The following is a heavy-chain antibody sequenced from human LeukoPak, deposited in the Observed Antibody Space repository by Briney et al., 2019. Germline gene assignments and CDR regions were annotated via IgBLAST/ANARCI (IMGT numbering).Heavy chain of an antibody. Sequence: GSLRLSCVVSGFSLSNYAMSWVRQAPGKGLEWVSYISERGGSTAYADSVKGRFTISRDNSLNTLYLQMSSLRAEDTAVYFCAKRGIVIRGILVIGYHQEAYHYDYWGQGVLVTVSS. CDR2: ISERGGST. CDR3: AKRGIVIRGILVIGYHQEAYHYDY. CDR1: GFSLSNYA. J-gene: IGHJ4*02. D-gene: IGHD3-10*01. V-gene: IGHV3-23*01.